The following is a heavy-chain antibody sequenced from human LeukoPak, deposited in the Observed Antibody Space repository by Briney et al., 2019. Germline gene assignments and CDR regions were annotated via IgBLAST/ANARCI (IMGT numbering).Heavy chain of an antibody. CDR1: GYSFTSYW. D-gene: IGHD3-22*01. V-gene: IGHV5-51*01. CDR2: IYPGDSDT. J-gene: IGHJ3*02. CDR3: AIHYYYDSSGYFGAFDI. Sequence: GASLKISFKGSGYSFTSYWIGWVRQMPGKGLEWMGIIYPGDSDTRYSPSFQGQVTISADKSISTAYLQWSSLKASDTAMYYCAIHYYYDSSGYFGAFDIWGQGTMVTVSS.